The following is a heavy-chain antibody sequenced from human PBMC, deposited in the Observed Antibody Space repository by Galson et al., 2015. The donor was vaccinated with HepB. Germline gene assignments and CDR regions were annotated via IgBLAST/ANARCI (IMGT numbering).Heavy chain of an antibody. CDR3: AKDINTIWNYYGVDV. J-gene: IGHJ6*02. V-gene: IGHV3-74*01. Sequence: SLRLSCAASRFTFSSYWMHWVRQAPGKGLVWVSRISSDGSSISYADSVKGRFTISRDNAKNTLYLQMNSLRVEDTAVYYCAKDINTIWNYYGVDVWGQGTMVTVSS. D-gene: IGHD3-10*01. CDR1: RFTFSSYW. CDR2: ISSDGSSI.